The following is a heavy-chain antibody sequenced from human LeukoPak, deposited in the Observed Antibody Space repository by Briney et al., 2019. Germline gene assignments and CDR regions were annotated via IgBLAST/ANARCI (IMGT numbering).Heavy chain of an antibody. D-gene: IGHD5-18*01. CDR2: IYTSGST. CDR3: ARSGVAMVIAFFDY. CDR1: GGSISSGSYY. Sequence: SQTLSLTCTVSGGSISSGSYYWSWIRQPAGKGLEWIGRIYTSGSTNYNPSLKSRVTISVDTSKNQFSLKLSSVTAADTAVYYCARSGVAMVIAFFDYWGQGTLVTVSS. J-gene: IGHJ4*02. V-gene: IGHV4-61*02.